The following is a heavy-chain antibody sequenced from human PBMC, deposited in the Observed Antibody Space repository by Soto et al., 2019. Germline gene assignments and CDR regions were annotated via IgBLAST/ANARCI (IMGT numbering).Heavy chain of an antibody. J-gene: IGHJ5*02. CDR2: IYYPGLT. CDR1: GDSISSGGLS. Sequence: QLQLQESGSGLLKPSQTLSLNCSVSGDSISSGGLSWNWLRQSPGRGLEWIGYIYYPGLTYYNPSLKSRVSMSLDTAEDPVSLRLSSVTAADSAVYYCARGRRSKTATAGTGWFDPWGPGTLVTVSS. D-gene: IGHD6-13*01. CDR3: ARGRRSKTATAGTGWFDP. V-gene: IGHV4-30-2*06.